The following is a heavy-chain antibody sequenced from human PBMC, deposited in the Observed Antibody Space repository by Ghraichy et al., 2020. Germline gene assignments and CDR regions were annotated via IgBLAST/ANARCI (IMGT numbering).Heavy chain of an antibody. CDR1: GYTFTSNP. V-gene: IGHV7-4-1*02. D-gene: IGHD3-22*01. CDR2: INTNTGHP. J-gene: IGHJ5*02. Sequence: ASVKVSCKASGYTFTSNPINWVRQAPGQGPEWMGWINTNTGHPTYAQGFTRRFVFSLDTSVSTAYLQISSLKADDTAVYYCARSITFYDSSGYHNWFDAWGQGTLVTVSS. CDR3: ARSITFYDSSGYHNWFDA.